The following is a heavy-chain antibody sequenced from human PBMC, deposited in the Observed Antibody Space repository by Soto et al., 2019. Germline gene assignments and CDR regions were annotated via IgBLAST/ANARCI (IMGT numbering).Heavy chain of an antibody. CDR1: GFTFSSYG. D-gene: IGHD3-22*01. V-gene: IGHV3-30*18. Sequence: GGSLRLSCAASGFTFSSYGMHWVRQAPGKGLEWVAVISYDGSNKYYADSVKGRFTISRDNSKNTLYLQMNSLRAEDTAVYYCAKGGSYYYDSLGAYYFDYWGQGTLVTVSS. CDR3: AKGGSYYYDSLGAYYFDY. CDR2: ISYDGSNK. J-gene: IGHJ4*02.